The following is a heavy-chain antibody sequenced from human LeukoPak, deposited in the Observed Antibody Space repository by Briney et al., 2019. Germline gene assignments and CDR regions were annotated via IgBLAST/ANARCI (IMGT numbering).Heavy chain of an antibody. CDR1: GGSFGDHF. Sequence: SATLSLTCGLNGGSFGDHFWGWFRQSPGKGLEWSGEVNQRGTINSNPSLTSRVAISVETSKNQFSLKLTSVTAADTAVYYCARINLWPGNWIDSWGQGSLVTVSS. V-gene: IGHV4-34*01. CDR3: ARINLWPGNWIDS. J-gene: IGHJ5*01. D-gene: IGHD2/OR15-2a*01. CDR2: VNQRGTI.